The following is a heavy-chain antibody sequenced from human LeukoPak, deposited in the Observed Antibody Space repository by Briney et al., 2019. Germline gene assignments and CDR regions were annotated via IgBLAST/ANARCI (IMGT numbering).Heavy chain of an antibody. J-gene: IGHJ5*02. V-gene: IGHV1-2*02. D-gene: IGHD6-19*01. Sequence: GASVKVSCKAPGYTFTGYYMHWVRQAPGQGLEWMGWINPNSGGTNYAQKFQGRVTMTRDTSISTAYMELSRLRSDDTAVYYCARDGLVVAVAGTPLESWFDPWGQGTLVTVSS. CDR3: ARDGLVVAVAGTPLESWFDP. CDR1: GYTFTGYY. CDR2: INPNSGGT.